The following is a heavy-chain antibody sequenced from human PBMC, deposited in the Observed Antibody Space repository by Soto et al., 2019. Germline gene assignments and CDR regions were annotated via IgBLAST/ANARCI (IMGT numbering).Heavy chain of an antibody. CDR1: GGSISSSSYY. CDR3: AGGDYYHSSGYYFYYYTMDV. Sequence: QLHLQESGPRLVKPSETLSLTCTVSGGSISSSSYYWGWIRQPPGKGLEWIGNVYYGGSTYYNPSLKSRVTISVETSKSQFSLKLSSVTAADTAVYYCAGGDYYHSSGYYFYYYTMDVWGQGTKVTV. CDR2: VYYGGST. J-gene: IGHJ6*02. D-gene: IGHD3-22*01. V-gene: IGHV4-39*01.